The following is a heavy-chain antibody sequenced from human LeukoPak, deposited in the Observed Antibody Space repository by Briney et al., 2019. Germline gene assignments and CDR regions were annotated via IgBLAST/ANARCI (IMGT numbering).Heavy chain of an antibody. J-gene: IGHJ4*02. CDR2: IIPIFGTA. Sequence: SVTVSYKASGGTFNNYAISWVRQAPGQGREWMGGIIPIFGTANYAQKFQGRVTITADKSTSTAYMELSSLRSEDTAVYYCARGLTLRYFDWLYYWGQGTLVTVSS. D-gene: IGHD3-9*01. V-gene: IGHV1-69*06. CDR1: GGTFNNYA. CDR3: ARGLTLRYFDWLYY.